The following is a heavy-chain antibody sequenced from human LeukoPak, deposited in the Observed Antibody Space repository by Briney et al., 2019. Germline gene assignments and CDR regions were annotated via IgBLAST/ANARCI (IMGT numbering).Heavy chain of an antibody. CDR3: ARVPRWGGPDY. D-gene: IGHD3-16*01. CDR1: GFTLRSYS. V-gene: IGHV3-21*01. J-gene: IGHJ4*02. Sequence: GGSLRLSCEASGFTLRSYSMNWVRQAPGKGLEWVSSISSSSSYIYYADSVKGRFTISRDNAKNSLYLQMNSLRAEDTAVYYCARVPRWGGPDYWGQGTLVTVSS. CDR2: ISSSSSYI.